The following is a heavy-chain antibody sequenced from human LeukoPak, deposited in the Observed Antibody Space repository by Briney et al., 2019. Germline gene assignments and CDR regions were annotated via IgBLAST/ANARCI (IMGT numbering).Heavy chain of an antibody. V-gene: IGHV3-53*01. J-gene: IGHJ6*02. CDR2: IYSGGST. CDR3: ARDSFSGSYYKYYYYYYGMDV. CDR1: GFTVSSNY. Sequence: GGSLRLSCAASGFTVSSNYMSWVCQAPGKGLEWVSVIYSGGSTYYADSVKGRFTISRDNSKNTLYLQMNSLRAEDTAVYYCARDSFSGSYYKYYYYYYGMDVWGQGTTVTVSS. D-gene: IGHD3-10*01.